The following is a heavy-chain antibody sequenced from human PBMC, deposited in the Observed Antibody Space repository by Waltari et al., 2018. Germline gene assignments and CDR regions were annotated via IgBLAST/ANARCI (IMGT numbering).Heavy chain of an antibody. J-gene: IGHJ4*02. Sequence: QVQLVQSGAEVKKPGASVKVSCKASGYTFTGYYMHWVRQAPGQGLEWMGGGNPESGGTNYAQKFQGRVTMTRDTSISTADMELSRLRSDDTAVYYCARGGQWLVPDYFDYWGQGTLVTVSS. CDR2: GNPESGGT. CDR1: GYTFTGYY. V-gene: IGHV1-2*02. CDR3: ARGGQWLVPDYFDY. D-gene: IGHD6-19*01.